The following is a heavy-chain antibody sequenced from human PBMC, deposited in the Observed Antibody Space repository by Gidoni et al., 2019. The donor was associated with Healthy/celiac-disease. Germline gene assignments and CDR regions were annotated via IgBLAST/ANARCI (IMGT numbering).Heavy chain of an antibody. D-gene: IGHD6-19*01. V-gene: IGHV1-46*01. CDR1: GYAFTSYY. Sequence: QVQLVQSGAEVKKPGASVKFSCKASGYAFTSYYMHWVRQAPGQGLEWMGIINPSGGSTSYAQKFQGRVTMTRDTSTSTVYMELSSLRSEDTAVYYCARRGSSGWYPYWGQGTLVTVSS. CDR3: ARRGSSGWYPY. J-gene: IGHJ4*02. CDR2: INPSGGST.